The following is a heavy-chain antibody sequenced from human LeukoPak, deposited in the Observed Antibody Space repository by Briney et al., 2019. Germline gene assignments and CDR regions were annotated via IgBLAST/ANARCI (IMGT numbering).Heavy chain of an antibody. CDR3: ARCGCSSTSCYLRGDNWFDP. CDR2: IYHSGST. Sequence: SETLSLTCTVSGYSISSGYYWGWIRQPPGKGLEWIESIYHSGSTYYNPSLKSRVTISVDTSKNQFSLKLSSVTAADTAVYYCARCGCSSTSCYLRGDNWFDPWGQGTLVTVSS. V-gene: IGHV4-38-2*02. CDR1: GYSISSGYY. J-gene: IGHJ5*02. D-gene: IGHD2-2*01.